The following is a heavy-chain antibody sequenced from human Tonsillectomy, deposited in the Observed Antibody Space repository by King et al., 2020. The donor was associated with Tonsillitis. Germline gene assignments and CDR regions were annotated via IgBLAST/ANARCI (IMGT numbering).Heavy chain of an antibody. CDR1: GGSISSGGYF. D-gene: IGHD2/OR15-2a*01. J-gene: IGHJ3*02. V-gene: IGHV4-31*03. CDR3: AGDGSHGHYLRTTGCDI. CDR2: IYNTGRT. Sequence: VQLQESGPGLVKPSQTLSLTCTVSGGSISSGGYFWSWIRQHPGKGLDWIGYIYNTGRTNYNPSLKSRATISLDTSKNQFSLKLSSVTAADTAVYYCAGDGSHGHYLRTTGCDIWGQGTVVTVSS.